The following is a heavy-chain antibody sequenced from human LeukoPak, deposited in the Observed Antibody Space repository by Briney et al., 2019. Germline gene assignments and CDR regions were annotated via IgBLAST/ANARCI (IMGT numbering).Heavy chain of an antibody. CDR2: THRSGDT. CDR1: GVSISSGNW. D-gene: IGHD3-3*02. V-gene: IGHV4/OR15-8*02. Sequence: SETLSLTCAVYGVSISSGNWWTWVRQPPGKGLEWIGETHRSGDTKYNPSLNGRVTISMDNSKNQLSLNLISVTAADTAMYYCATRDQSRTFLVPLDSWGQGTLVTASS. CDR3: ATRDQSRTFLVPLDS. J-gene: IGHJ4*02.